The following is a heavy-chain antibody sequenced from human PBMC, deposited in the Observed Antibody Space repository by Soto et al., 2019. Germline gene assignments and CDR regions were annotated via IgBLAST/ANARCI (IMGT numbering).Heavy chain of an antibody. CDR3: TSLMMVFGVVIIGPPYYYGMDV. V-gene: IGHV3-15*07. CDR2: IKSKTDGGTT. CDR1: GFTFSNAW. J-gene: IGHJ6*02. Sequence: GGSLRLSCAASGFTFSNAWMNWVRQAPGKGLEWVGRIKSKTDGGTTDYAAPVKGRFIISRDDSKNTLYLQMNSLKTEDTAVYYCTSLMMVFGVVIIGPPYYYGMDVWGQGTTVTVSS. D-gene: IGHD3-3*01.